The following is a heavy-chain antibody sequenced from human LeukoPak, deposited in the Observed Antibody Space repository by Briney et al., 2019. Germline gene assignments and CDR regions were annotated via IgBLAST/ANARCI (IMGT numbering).Heavy chain of an antibody. D-gene: IGHD3-22*01. CDR2: IKHIGPTT. CDR3: ARDSTRYYYDSSGYGFDY. CDR1: GFTFNDYY. V-gene: IGHV3-11*04. Sequence: GGSLRLSCAASGFTFNDYYMTWIRQAPGKGLEWVSTIKHIGPTTYYADSVKGRFTISRDNAKNSLFLQMSSLRADDTAVYYCARDSTRYYYDSSGYGFDYWGQGTLVTVSS. J-gene: IGHJ4*02.